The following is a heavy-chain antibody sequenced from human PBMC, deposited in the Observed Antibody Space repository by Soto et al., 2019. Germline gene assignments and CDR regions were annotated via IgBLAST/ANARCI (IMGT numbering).Heavy chain of an antibody. V-gene: IGHV3-30-3*01. CDR3: ARPLWRNDYNWGYFDL. D-gene: IGHD4-4*01. CDR1: GFTFSSYA. J-gene: IGHJ2*01. CDR2: IPYDGSNK. Sequence: QVQLVESGGGVVQPGRSLRLSCAASGFTFSSYAMHWVRQAPGKGLEWVAVIPYDGSNKYYADSVKGRFTISRDNSKNTLYLQMNSLRAEDTAVYYCARPLWRNDYNWGYFDLWGRGTLVTVSS.